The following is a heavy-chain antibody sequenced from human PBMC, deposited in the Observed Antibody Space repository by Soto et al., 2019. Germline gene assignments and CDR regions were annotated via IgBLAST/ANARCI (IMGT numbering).Heavy chain of an antibody. V-gene: IGHV4-4*02. D-gene: IGHD2-2*01. CDR2: IYHSGST. Sequence: PSETLSLTCAVSGGCISSSNWWSWVRQPPGKGLEWIGEIYHSGSTNYNPSLKSRVTISVDKSKNQFSLKLSSVTAADTAVYYCARGLIRVPAANYYYYMDVWGKGTTVTVS. CDR1: GGCISSSNW. J-gene: IGHJ6*03. CDR3: ARGLIRVPAANYYYYMDV.